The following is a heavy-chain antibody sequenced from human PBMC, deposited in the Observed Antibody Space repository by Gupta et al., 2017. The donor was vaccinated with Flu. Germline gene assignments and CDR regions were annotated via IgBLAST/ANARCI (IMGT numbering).Heavy chain of an antibody. D-gene: IGHD1-1*01. CDR2: ISGSGGST. Sequence: EVQLLESGGGLVQPGGSLRLSCAASGFTFSSYAMSWVRQAPGKGLEWVSAISGSGGSTYYADSVKGRFTISRDNSKNTLYLQMNSLRAEDTAVYYCAGGNWNMYYFDYWGQGTLVTVSS. V-gene: IGHV3-23*01. J-gene: IGHJ4*02. CDR3: AGGNWNMYYFDY. CDR1: GFTFSSYA.